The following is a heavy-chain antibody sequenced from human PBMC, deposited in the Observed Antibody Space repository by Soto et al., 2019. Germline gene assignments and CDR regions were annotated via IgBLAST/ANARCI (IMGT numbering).Heavy chain of an antibody. V-gene: IGHV3-9*01. J-gene: IGHJ4*02. CDR2: ISWNSGSI. Sequence: GGSLRLSCAASGFTFDDYAMHWVRQAPGKGLEWVSGISWNSGSIGYADSVKGRFTISRDNAKNSLYLQMNSLRAEDTALYYCAKGPWGYYFDYWDQGTLVTVSS. CDR3: AKGPWGYYFDY. CDR1: GFTFDDYA. D-gene: IGHD7-27*01.